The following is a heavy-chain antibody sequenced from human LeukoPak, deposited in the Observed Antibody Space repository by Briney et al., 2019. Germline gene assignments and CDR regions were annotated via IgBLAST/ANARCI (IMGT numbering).Heavy chain of an antibody. CDR2: MYITGST. CDR1: GFSVSNNY. D-gene: IGHD2-21*02. V-gene: IGHV3-53*01. J-gene: IGHJ6*03. CDR3: AAAYCGGDCYSDNHYYFMDL. Sequence: GGSLRPSCAASGFSVSNNYMSWVRLSPGKGLEWVSAMYITGSTHYADSVKGRFTISRDNSKNALNLQMDSLRVEDTAVYYCAAAYCGGDCYSDNHYYFMDLWGKGTTVTVSS.